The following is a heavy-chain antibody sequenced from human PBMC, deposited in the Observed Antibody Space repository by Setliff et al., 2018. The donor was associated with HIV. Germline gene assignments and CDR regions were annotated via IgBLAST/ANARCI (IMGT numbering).Heavy chain of an antibody. CDR3: ARGKVDYNFWSGYLT. D-gene: IGHD3-3*01. V-gene: IGHV4-34*01. J-gene: IGHJ5*02. CDR1: GGSFSDYY. Sequence: PSETLSLTCAVYGGSFSDYYWSWIRQPPGKGLEWIGEINRSGSTNFNPSFKSRVTISVDTSKNQFSLKLNSVTAADTAVYYCARGKVDYNFWSGYLTWGQGTLVTVPQ. CDR2: INRSGST.